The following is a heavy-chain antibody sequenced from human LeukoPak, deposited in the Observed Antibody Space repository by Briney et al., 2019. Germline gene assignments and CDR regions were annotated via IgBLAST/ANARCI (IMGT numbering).Heavy chain of an antibody. J-gene: IGHJ5*02. CDR1: GGSISNYY. V-gene: IGHV4-59*08. Sequence: SETLSLTCTVSGGSISNYYWTWLRQPPGKGLEWIGYIYYSGNTSYNPSLKSRVTISLDTSKNQFSLKLRSVTAADTAVYYCARRIPTTPNWFDPWGQGTLVSVSS. CDR2: IYYSGNT. D-gene: IGHD1-1*01. CDR3: ARRIPTTPNWFDP.